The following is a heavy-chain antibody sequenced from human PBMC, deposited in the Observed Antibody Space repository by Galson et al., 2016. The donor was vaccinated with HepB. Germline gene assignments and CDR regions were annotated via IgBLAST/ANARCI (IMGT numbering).Heavy chain of an antibody. V-gene: IGHV3-21*01. D-gene: IGHD3-10*02. CDR3: ASARVTRLRDWFDP. CDR1: GFTFSSYS. J-gene: IGHJ5*02. CDR2: ISSSSSYI. Sequence: SLRLSCAASGFTFSSYSMNWVRQAPGKGLEWVSSISSSSSYIYYADSVKGRFTISRDNAKNSLYLQMNSLRVEDTAVYYCASARVTRLRDWFDPWGQGTLVTVSS.